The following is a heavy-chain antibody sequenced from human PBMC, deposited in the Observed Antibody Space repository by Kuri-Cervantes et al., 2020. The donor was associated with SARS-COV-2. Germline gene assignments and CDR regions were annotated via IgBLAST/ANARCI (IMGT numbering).Heavy chain of an antibody. V-gene: IGHV3-53*05. CDR1: GFTVSSNY. CDR3: AKESMVGAWITMIDY. Sequence: ETLSLTCAASGFTVSSNYMSWVRQAPGKGLEWVSVIYSGGSTYYANSVKGRFTISRDNSKNTLYLQMNSLRAEDTAVYYCAKESMVGAWITMIDYWGQGTLVTVSS. J-gene: IGHJ4*02. D-gene: IGHD3-10*01. CDR2: IYSGGST.